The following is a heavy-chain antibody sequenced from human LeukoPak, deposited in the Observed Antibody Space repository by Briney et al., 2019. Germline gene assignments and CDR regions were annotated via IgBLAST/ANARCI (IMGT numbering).Heavy chain of an antibody. CDR1: GYTFTSYG. Sequence: GASVKVSCKASGYTFTSYGISWVRQAPGQGLEWMGWISAYNGNTNYAQKLQGRVTMTTDTSTSTAYMELRSLRSDDTAVYYCARGSYYDFWSGYDKYYMDVWGKGTTVTVSS. J-gene: IGHJ6*03. D-gene: IGHD3-3*01. V-gene: IGHV1-18*01. CDR3: ARGSYYDFWSGYDKYYMDV. CDR2: ISAYNGNT.